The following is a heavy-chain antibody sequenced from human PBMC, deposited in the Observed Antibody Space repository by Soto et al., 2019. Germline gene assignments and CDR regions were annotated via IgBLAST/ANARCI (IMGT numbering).Heavy chain of an antibody. CDR3: AKGYSGYANFDY. CDR1: GFTFSSYG. V-gene: IGHV3-30*18. CDR2: ISYDGSNK. Sequence: PGGSLRLSCAASGFTFSSYGMHWVRQAPGKGLEWVAVISYDGSNKYYADSVKGRFTISRDNSKNTLYLQMNSLRAEDTAVYYCAKGYSGYANFDYWGQGTLVTVSS. D-gene: IGHD5-12*01. J-gene: IGHJ4*02.